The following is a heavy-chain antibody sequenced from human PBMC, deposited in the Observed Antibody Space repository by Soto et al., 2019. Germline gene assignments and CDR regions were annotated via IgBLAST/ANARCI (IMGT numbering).Heavy chain of an antibody. CDR2: INHSGST. Sequence: SETLSLTCAVYGGSFSGYYWSWIRQPPGKGLEWIGEINHSGSTNYNPSLKSRVTISVDRSKNQFSLKLSSVTAADTAVYYCARETYGDYVGYFDPWGQGIQVTVSS. D-gene: IGHD4-17*01. CDR1: GGSFSGYY. CDR3: ARETYGDYVGYFDP. J-gene: IGHJ5*02. V-gene: IGHV4-34*01.